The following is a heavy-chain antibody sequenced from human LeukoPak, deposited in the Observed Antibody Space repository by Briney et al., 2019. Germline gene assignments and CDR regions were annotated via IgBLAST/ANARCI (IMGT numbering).Heavy chain of an antibody. Sequence: KSSETLSLTCAVYGGSFSGYYWSWIRQPPGKGLEWIGEINHSGSTNYNPSLKSRVTISVNTSKNQFSLKLSSVTAADTAVYYCARGLKVVVARNAFDIWGQGTMVTVSS. J-gene: IGHJ3*02. D-gene: IGHD2-15*01. CDR1: GGSFSGYY. CDR2: INHSGST. V-gene: IGHV4-34*01. CDR3: ARGLKVVVARNAFDI.